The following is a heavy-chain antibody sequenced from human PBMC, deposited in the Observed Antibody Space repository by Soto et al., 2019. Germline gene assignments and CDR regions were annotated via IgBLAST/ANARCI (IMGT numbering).Heavy chain of an antibody. D-gene: IGHD4-17*01. CDR3: ASRVARPYDYGGKDETSIFDY. CDR1: GGSISSGDYY. J-gene: IGHJ4*02. Sequence: SETLSLTCTVSGGSISSGDYYWSWIRQPPGKGLEWIGYIYYSGSTYYNPSLKSRVTISVDTSKNQFSLKLSSVTAADTAVYYCASRVARPYDYGGKDETSIFDYWGQGTLVTVSS. CDR2: IYYSGST. V-gene: IGHV4-30-4*01.